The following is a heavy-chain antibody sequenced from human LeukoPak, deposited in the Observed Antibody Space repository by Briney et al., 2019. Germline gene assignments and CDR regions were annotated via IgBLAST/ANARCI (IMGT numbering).Heavy chain of an antibody. CDR2: IYYSGST. V-gene: IGHV4-39*07. Sequence: PSETLSLTCTVSGGSISSSSYYWGWIRQPPGKGLEWIGSIYYSGSTNYNPSLKSRVTISVDTSKNQFSLKLSSVTAADTAVYYCARTGYALEAFDYWGQGTLVAVSS. D-gene: IGHD3/OR15-3a*01. J-gene: IGHJ4*02. CDR3: ARTGYALEAFDY. CDR1: GGSISSSSYY.